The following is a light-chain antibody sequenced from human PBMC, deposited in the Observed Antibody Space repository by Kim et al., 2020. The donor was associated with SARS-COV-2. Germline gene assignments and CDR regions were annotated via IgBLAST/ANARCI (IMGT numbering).Light chain of an antibody. V-gene: IGLV3-1*01. CDR1: KLGAKY. CDR3: QAWDSSTVV. CDR2: QDS. J-gene: IGLJ2*01. Sequence: SVSPRQTASITCSGDKLGAKYACWYQQKPGPSPVLVIYQDSKRPSGIPERFSGSNSGNTATLTISGTQAMDEADYYCQAWDSSTVVFGGGTQLTVL.